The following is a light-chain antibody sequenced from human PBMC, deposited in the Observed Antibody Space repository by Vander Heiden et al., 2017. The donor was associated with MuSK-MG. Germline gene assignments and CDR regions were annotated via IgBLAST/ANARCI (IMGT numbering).Light chain of an antibody. J-gene: IGLJ2*01. CDR1: SLRNYH. Sequence: SSELTQEPAVSVAFGPTVRITCQGDSLRNYHASWHQPKPGQAPGLGIFAKNNRTAGSPDRFSGSSSLNTAVVTITGAQAEDVADYYCFSPESTGNHLVFGGGTRLTVL. CDR2: AKN. V-gene: IGLV3-19*01. CDR3: FSPESTGNHLV.